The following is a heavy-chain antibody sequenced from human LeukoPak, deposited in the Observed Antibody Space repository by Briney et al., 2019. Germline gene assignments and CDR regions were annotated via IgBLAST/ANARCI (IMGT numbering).Heavy chain of an antibody. CDR1: GFSVSDYS. V-gene: IGHV3-11*05. CDR3: TRERRGSYYAFES. J-gene: IGHJ4*02. CDR2: VMSGRGST. Sequence: NTGGSLRLSCAASGFSVSDYSISWIRQSPGKGPEWISYVMSGRGSTNYADSVKGRFTISRDNAKNSVALQLDGLRADDTAVYFCTRERRGSYYAFESWGQETLVTGSS. D-gene: IGHD3-16*01.